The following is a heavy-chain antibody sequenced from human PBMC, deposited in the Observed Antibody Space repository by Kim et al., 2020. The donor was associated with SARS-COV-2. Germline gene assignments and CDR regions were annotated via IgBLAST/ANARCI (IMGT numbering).Heavy chain of an antibody. CDR2: ISSSSSYI. Sequence: GGSLRLSCAASGFTFSSYSMNWVRQAPGKGLEWVSSISSSSSYIYYADSVKGRFTISRDNAKNSLYLQMNSLRAEDTAVYYCARDPVLLWFGEPTRLHYGMDVWGQGTTVTVSS. D-gene: IGHD3-10*01. J-gene: IGHJ6*02. CDR1: GFTFSSYS. CDR3: ARDPVLLWFGEPTRLHYGMDV. V-gene: IGHV3-21*01.